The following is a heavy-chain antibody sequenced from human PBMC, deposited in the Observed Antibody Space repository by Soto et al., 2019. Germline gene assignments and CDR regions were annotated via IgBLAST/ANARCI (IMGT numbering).Heavy chain of an antibody. D-gene: IGHD3-16*02. CDR2: IYTSGST. J-gene: IGHJ4*02. V-gene: IGHV4-4*07. CDR1: GGSISSYY. Sequence: PSETLSLTCTVFGGSISSYYWSWIRQPAGKGLEWIGRIYTSGSTNYNPSLKSRVTMSVDTSKNQFSLKLSSVTAADTAVYYCAREGRVSNVWGSYRHLWGQGTLVTVSS. CDR3: AREGRVSNVWGSYRHL.